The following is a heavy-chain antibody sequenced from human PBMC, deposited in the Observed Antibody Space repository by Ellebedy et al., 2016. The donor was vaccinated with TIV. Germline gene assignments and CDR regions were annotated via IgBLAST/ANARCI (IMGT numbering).Heavy chain of an antibody. J-gene: IGHJ5*01. CDR2: FHSNGNS. Sequence: SETLSLTXTVSGASIRSSGYSWAWIRQTPGRGLEWIGTFHSNGNSYYNPPVQSRVTISVDTPKNQFSLKLSSVTAADTAVYYCARQPTGYPNWFDSWGQGTLVTVSS. V-gene: IGHV4-39*07. CDR3: ARQPTGYPNWFDS. CDR1: GASIRSSGYS. D-gene: IGHD3-9*01.